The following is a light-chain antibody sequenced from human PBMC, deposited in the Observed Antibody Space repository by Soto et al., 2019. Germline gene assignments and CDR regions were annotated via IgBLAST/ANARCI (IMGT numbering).Light chain of an antibody. J-gene: IGKJ1*01. CDR3: QHYGSSPRT. CDR1: QDISNY. Sequence: DIQMTQSPSSLSASVGDRVTITCQASQDISNYLNWYQQKPGKAPKLLIYDASNLETGVPSRFSGSGSGTDFTFTISSLQPEDIAVYYCQHYGSSPRTFGQGTKVDIK. CDR2: DAS. V-gene: IGKV1-33*01.